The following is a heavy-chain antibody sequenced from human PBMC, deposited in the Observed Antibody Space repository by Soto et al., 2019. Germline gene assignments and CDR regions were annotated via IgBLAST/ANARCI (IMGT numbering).Heavy chain of an antibody. V-gene: IGHV2-5*01. CDR1: GFSLDTRGVG. Sequence: SGPPLVHPARTLIMPCPFSGFSLDTRGVGVVWIRQPPGKALEWLGLIYWNDDKRYSPFMKSRLTFTKDTSKNQVVFTMANMDPVDTATYYCGHVPFYYSDSRGYVDYWGQGNLVTVSS. CDR3: GHVPFYYSDSRGYVDY. J-gene: IGHJ4*02. D-gene: IGHD3-22*01. CDR2: IYWNDDK.